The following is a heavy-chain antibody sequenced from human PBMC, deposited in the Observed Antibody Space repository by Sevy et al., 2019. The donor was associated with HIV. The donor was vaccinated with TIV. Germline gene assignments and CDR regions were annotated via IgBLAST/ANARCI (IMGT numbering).Heavy chain of an antibody. J-gene: IGHJ4*02. CDR1: GFTFSNAR. Sequence: GGSLRLSCAASGFTFSNARMSWVRQAPGKGLEWVGRIKSKTEGATRDFAAPVKGRLLSSRDDSRNTVYLQMNSLKTEDTAVYYCTAGVRASDFDYWGQGTLVTVSS. D-gene: IGHD3-3*01. CDR2: IKSKTEGATR. V-gene: IGHV3-15*01. CDR3: TAGVRASDFDY.